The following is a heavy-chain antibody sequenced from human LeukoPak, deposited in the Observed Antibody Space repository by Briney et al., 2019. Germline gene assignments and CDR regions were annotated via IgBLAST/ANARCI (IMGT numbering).Heavy chain of an antibody. CDR2: ICILRDT. CDR1: GFNFIDYD. D-gene: IGHD6-19*01. CDR3: ARGGIQVSGIDEFDY. V-gene: IGHV3-13*01. Sequence: QSGGSLRLSCVAYGFNFIDYDMRWVRHVRGKGREWVSAICILRDTHYSPSVKGRFTISRENASSSLYLQINSLRAEDTAVYYCARGGIQVSGIDEFDYWGQGTLVTVSS. J-gene: IGHJ4*02.